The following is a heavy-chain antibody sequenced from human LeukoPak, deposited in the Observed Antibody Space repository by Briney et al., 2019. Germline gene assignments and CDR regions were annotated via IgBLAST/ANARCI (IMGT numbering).Heavy chain of an antibody. CDR1: GFTFGDYG. D-gene: IGHD1-14*01. Sequence: GGSLRLSCTGSGFTFGDYGVSWFRQAPGKGLEWVGFIRTKAFSGTTECAASVKGRFTISRDDSKMIAYLQMNSLKTEDIAVYYCSRGRITTDYWGQGTLVTVSS. CDR3: SRGRITTDY. J-gene: IGHJ4*02. CDR2: IRTKAFSGTT. V-gene: IGHV3-49*03.